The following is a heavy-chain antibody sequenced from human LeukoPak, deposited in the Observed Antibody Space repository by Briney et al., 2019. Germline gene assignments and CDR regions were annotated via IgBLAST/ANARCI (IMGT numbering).Heavy chain of an antibody. Sequence: SETLSLTCTVSGGSISSYYRSWIRQPPGKGLEWIGYIYYSGSTNYNPSLKSRVTISVDTSKNQFSLKLSSVTAADTAVYYCARHSSYYDGSDYYSFDYWGQGTLVTVSS. CDR1: GGSISSYY. CDR2: IYYSGST. J-gene: IGHJ4*02. D-gene: IGHD3-22*01. CDR3: ARHSSYYDGSDYYSFDY. V-gene: IGHV4-59*08.